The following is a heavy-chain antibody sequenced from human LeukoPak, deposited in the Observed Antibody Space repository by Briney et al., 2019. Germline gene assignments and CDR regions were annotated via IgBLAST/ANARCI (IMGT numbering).Heavy chain of an antibody. J-gene: IGHJ4*02. CDR2: IYHSGST. Sequence: KSSETLSLTCAVSGYSISSGYYWGWIRQPPGKGLEWIGSIYHSGSTYYNPSLKSRVTISVDTSKNQFSLKLSSVTAADTAVYYCARPNYGALWGQGTLVTVSS. D-gene: IGHD4-17*01. CDR3: ARPNYGAL. V-gene: IGHV4-38-2*01. CDR1: GYSISSGYY.